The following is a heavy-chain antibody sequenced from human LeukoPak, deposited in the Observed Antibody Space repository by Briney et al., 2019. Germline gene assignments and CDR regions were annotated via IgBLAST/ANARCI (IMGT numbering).Heavy chain of an antibody. CDR3: AKAGAVVVVAAKYFDY. V-gene: IGHV3-53*01. CDR1: GFTVSSNY. D-gene: IGHD2-15*01. J-gene: IGHJ4*02. Sequence: GGSLRLSCAASGFTVSSNYMSWVRQAPGKGLEWVSVIYSGGSTYYADSVKGRFTISRDNSKNTLYLQMNSLRAEDTAVYYCAKAGAVVVVAAKYFDYWGQGTLVTVSS. CDR2: IYSGGST.